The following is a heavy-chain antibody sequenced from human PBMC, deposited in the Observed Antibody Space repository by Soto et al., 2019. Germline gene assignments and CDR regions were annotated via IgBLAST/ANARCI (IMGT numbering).Heavy chain of an antibody. Sequence: TSETLSLTCTVSGGSTNSRNDYWGWIRQPPGRGLEWIGSVYYSGSTHDNPSLQSRVSISVDTSRNQFSLNLISVTAADTAVYFCARQPRGPGYGERGLYFDHWRQGTLVTVSS. CDR1: GGSTNSRNDY. D-gene: IGHD3-16*01. J-gene: IGHJ4*02. CDR2: VYYSGST. CDR3: ARQPRGPGYGERGLYFDH. V-gene: IGHV4-39*01.